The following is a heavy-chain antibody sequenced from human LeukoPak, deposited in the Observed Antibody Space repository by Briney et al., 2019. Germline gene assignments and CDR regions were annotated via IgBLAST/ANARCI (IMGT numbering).Heavy chain of an antibody. CDR1: GFTFSTYS. Sequence: PGGSLRLSCAASGFTFSTYSMNWVRQAPGKGLEWLSSISSGGMWIYYADSLKGRFTISRDNAKNSLYLRMKSLRAEDTAVYYCAELGITMIGGVWGKGTTVTISS. V-gene: IGHV3-21*01. J-gene: IGHJ6*04. CDR3: AELGITMIGGV. CDR2: ISSGGMWI. D-gene: IGHD3-10*02.